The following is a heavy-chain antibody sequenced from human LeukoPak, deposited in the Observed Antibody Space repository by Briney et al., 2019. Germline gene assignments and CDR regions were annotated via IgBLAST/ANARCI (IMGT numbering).Heavy chain of an antibody. D-gene: IGHD3-9*01. CDR2: INPNSGDT. CDR1: GYTFTGYH. V-gene: IGHV1-2*02. Sequence: ASVKVSCKASGYTFTGYHMHWVRQAPGQGLEWMGWINPNSGDTNYAQKFQGRVTMTGDTSISTAYVELSRLTSDDTAVYYCASPGSNYDILTGPGYCDYWGQRTLVTVSS. J-gene: IGHJ4*02. CDR3: ASPGSNYDILTGPGYCDY.